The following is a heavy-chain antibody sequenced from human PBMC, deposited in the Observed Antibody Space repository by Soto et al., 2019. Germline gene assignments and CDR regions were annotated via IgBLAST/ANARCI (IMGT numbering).Heavy chain of an antibody. Sequence: EVQLVESGGGLVQPGGSLRLSCAASGFTFSSYDMHWVRQATGKGLEWVSAIGTAGDTYYPGSVKGRFTISRENAKNSLYLQMNSLRAGDTAVYYCARASIAAAGTGWWSGGYWYFDLWGRCTLVTVSS. V-gene: IGHV3-13*04. CDR1: GFTFSSYD. J-gene: IGHJ2*01. CDR2: IGTAGDT. D-gene: IGHD6-13*01. CDR3: ARASIAAAGTGWWSGGYWYFDL.